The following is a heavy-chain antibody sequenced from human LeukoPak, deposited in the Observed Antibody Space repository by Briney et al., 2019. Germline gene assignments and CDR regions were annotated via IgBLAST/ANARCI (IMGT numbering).Heavy chain of an antibody. V-gene: IGHV4-4*07. CDR2: IYTSGST. J-gene: IGHJ5*02. Sequence: SEALSLTCTVSGGSISSYYWSWIRQPAGKGLEWIGRIYTSGSTTYNPSLKSRVTMSVDTSKSQFSLNLMSVTAADTAVYYCTRDTGTTGEVKFDPWGQGTLVTVSS. CDR1: GGSISSYY. CDR3: TRDTGTTGEVKFDP. D-gene: IGHD4-17*01.